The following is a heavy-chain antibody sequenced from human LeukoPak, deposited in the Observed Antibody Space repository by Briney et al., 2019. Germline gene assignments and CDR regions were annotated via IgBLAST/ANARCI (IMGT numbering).Heavy chain of an antibody. J-gene: IGHJ6*03. CDR2: IKQDGSEK. CDR1: GFTFSSYW. D-gene: IGHD3-10*02. Sequence: PGGSLRLSCAASGFTFSSYWMSWVRQAPGKGLEWAANIKQDGSEKYYVDSVKGRFTISRDNAKNSLYLQMNSLRAEDTAVYYCACSGSHIFGYYYYYMDVWGKGTTVTVSS. CDR3: ACSGSHIFGYYYYYMDV. V-gene: IGHV3-7*01.